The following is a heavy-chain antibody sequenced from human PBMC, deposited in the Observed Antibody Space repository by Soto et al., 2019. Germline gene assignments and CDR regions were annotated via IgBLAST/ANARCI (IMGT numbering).Heavy chain of an antibody. CDR1: GITFSNYW. Sequence: EVHLVESGGGLVQPGGSLRLSCAASGITFSNYWMTWVRQAPGKGLEWVANIKQDGSEKYYVDSVKGRFTISRDNAKNSLYLQMNSLRAEDKAVYYWASDQDDSSDAFYIWGRGTMVTVSS. CDR3: ASDQDDSSDAFYI. D-gene: IGHD3-3*01. J-gene: IGHJ3*02. V-gene: IGHV3-7*01. CDR2: IKQDGSEK.